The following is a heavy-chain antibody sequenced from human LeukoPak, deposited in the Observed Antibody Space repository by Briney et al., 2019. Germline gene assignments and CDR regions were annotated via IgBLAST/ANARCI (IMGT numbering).Heavy chain of an antibody. D-gene: IGHD3-10*01. CDR1: GFTFSGSA. V-gene: IGHV3-73*01. J-gene: IGHJ5*02. Sequence: GGSLRLSCAASGFTFSGSAMHWVRQASGKGLEWVGRIRSKANSYATAYAASVKGRFTISRDDSKNTAYLQMNSLKTEDTAVYYCTRINYYGSGSFYNWFDPWGQGTLVTVSS. CDR3: TRINYYGSGSFYNWFDP. CDR2: IRSKANSYAT.